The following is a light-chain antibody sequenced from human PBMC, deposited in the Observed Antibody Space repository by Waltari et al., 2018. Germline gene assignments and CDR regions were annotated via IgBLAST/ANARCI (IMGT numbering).Light chain of an antibody. V-gene: IGKV2-30*02. Sequence: DVVMTQPPLSLPVTLGQPAPFPCSPSPRLVHSAGNTYLLWFQQRPGQPPRRLIYRVSNRDSGVPDRFSASGSGTYFTMRISRVEAEDVGVYYCMQGSHWPPTFGPGTKVEI. J-gene: IGKJ3*01. CDR2: RVS. CDR1: PRLVHSAGNTY. CDR3: MQGSHWPPT.